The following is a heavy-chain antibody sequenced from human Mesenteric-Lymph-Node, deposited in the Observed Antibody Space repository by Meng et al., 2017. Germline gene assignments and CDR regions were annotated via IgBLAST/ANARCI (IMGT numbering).Heavy chain of an antibody. CDR2: INHSGST. Sequence: SETLSLTCAVYGGSFSGYYWSWIRQPPGKGLEWIGEINHSGSTNYNPSLKSRVTISVDTSKNQFSLKLSSVTAADTAVYYCARDLYYYGSAAYYYYGMDVWGQGTTVTVSS. D-gene: IGHD3-10*01. CDR1: GGSFSGYY. CDR3: ARDLYYYGSAAYYYYGMDV. V-gene: IGHV4-34*01. J-gene: IGHJ6*02.